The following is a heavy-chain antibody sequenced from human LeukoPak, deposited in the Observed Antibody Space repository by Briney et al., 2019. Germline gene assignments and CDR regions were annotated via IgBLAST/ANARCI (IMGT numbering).Heavy chain of an antibody. CDR3: ATPLDYIVVVPAAIKV. CDR2: ISGSGGST. J-gene: IGHJ3*01. D-gene: IGHD2-2*01. CDR1: GFTFSSYA. Sequence: GGSLRLSCAASGFTFSSYAMSWVRQAPGKGLEWVSAISGSGGSTYYADSVKGRFTISRDNSKNTLYLQMNSLRAEDTAVYYSATPLDYIVVVPAAIKVWGQGTMVTVSS. V-gene: IGHV3-23*01.